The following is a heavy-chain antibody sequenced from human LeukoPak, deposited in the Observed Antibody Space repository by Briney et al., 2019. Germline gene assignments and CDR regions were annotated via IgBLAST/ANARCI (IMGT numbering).Heavy chain of an antibody. CDR1: GFTFRSYW. CDR3: ARDGEPFDV. CDR2: IKQDGSEK. J-gene: IGHJ3*01. V-gene: IGHV3-7*01. D-gene: IGHD1-26*01. Sequence: GGSLRLSCAASGFTFRSYWMSWVRQAPGKGLEWVANIKQDGSEKYYVDSVKGRSTISRDNAKNSLYLQLNSLRAEDTALYYCARDGEPFDVWGQGTMVTVSS.